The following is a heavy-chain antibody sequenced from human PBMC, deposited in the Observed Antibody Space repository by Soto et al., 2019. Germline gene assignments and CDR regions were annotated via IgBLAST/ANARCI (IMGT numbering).Heavy chain of an antibody. CDR3: ARGWLRWYAGDY. V-gene: IGHV3-33*01. D-gene: IGHD5-12*01. Sequence: QVQLVEYGGGVVQPGRSLRLSCAASGFTFSSYGMHWVRQAPGKGLEWVAVIWYDGSNKYYADSVKGRFTISRDNSKNTLYLQMNSLRAEDTAVYYCARGWLRWYAGDYWGQGTLVTVSS. CDR1: GFTFSSYG. J-gene: IGHJ4*02. CDR2: IWYDGSNK.